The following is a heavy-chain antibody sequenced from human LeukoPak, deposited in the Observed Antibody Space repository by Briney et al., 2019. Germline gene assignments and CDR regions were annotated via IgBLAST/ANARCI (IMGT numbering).Heavy chain of an antibody. J-gene: IGHJ5*02. CDR1: GGSVSSGSYY. Sequence: SETLSLTCTVSGGSVSSGSYYWSWIRQPPGKGLEWIGYIYYSGSTNYNPSLKSRVTISVDTSKNQFSLKLSSVTAADTAVYYCARAKVGIAVASSSWFDPWGQGTLVTVSS. V-gene: IGHV4-61*01. CDR3: ARAKVGIAVASSSWFDP. D-gene: IGHD6-19*01. CDR2: IYYSGST.